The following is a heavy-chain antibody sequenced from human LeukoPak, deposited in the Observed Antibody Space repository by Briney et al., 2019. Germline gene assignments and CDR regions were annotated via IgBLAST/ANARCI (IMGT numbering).Heavy chain of an antibody. J-gene: IGHJ4*02. CDR1: GFSFSDYW. D-gene: IGHD5-12*01. CDR3: ARDIPSGFYTPDY. Sequence: GGSLRLSCVASGFSFSDYWMSWVRQAPGGGLEWVANIETDGDEKNYVDSVKGRFTISRDNARNSLYLQMSSLRVEDTAVYYCARDIPSGFYTPDYWGRGTLVTVSS. CDR2: IETDGDEK. V-gene: IGHV3-7*01.